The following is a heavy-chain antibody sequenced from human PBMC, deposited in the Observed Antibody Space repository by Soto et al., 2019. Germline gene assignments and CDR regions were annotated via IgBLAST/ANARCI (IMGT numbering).Heavy chain of an antibody. CDR3: ARTETNDY. V-gene: IGHV1-2*02. CDR2: INTNSGGT. Sequence: QVQLVQSGAEVKKPGASVKVSCKASGYTFTGYYIHWVRQAPGQGLEWMGWINTNSGGTNYAQKFQGRGTMTRDTSISTAYMELSRLTSDDTAVYYCARTETNDYWGQGTLVTVSS. J-gene: IGHJ4*02. CDR1: GYTFTGYY.